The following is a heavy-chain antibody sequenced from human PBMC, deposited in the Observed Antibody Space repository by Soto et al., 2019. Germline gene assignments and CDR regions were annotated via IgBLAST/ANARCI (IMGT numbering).Heavy chain of an antibody. V-gene: IGHV1-2*04. J-gene: IGHJ3*02. CDR1: GYTLTPHY. Sequence: QVHLVQSGAEVRKPGASVKVSCKASGYTLTPHYCHWGRQPLGLGLAWVGWINPNTGGTNYAQKFQGWVTLTRDASISTAYMELSRLTPDDTAVYYCARDRTAVGARNLWAFDIWGQGTMVTVSS. CDR3: ARDRTAVGARNLWAFDI. CDR2: INPNTGGT. D-gene: IGHD1-26*01.